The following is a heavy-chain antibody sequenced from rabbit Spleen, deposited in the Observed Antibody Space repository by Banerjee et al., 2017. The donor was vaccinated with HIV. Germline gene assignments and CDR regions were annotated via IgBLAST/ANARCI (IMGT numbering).Heavy chain of an antibody. CDR2: IDPVFDAA. V-gene: IGHV1S7*01. D-gene: IGHD4-1*01. CDR1: GFDLSNYG. Sequence: QLEESAGGLVQPGGSLKLSCKASGFDLSNYGVSWVRQAPGKGLEWIGYIDPVFDAAYYATWVNGRFTISSHDAQNTLYLQLNSLTAADTATYFCARDLAGVIGWNFNLWGPGTLVTVS. J-gene: IGHJ4*01. CDR3: ARDLAGVIGWNFNL.